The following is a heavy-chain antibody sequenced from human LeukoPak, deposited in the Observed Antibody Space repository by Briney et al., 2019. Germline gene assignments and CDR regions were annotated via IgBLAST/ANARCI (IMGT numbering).Heavy chain of an antibody. V-gene: IGHV3-74*01. D-gene: IGHD4-23*01. CDR1: GFTFSSYW. CDR3: ARGRPHGNDY. CDR2: IASDGSST. J-gene: IGHJ4*02. Sequence: PGGSLGLSCAASGFTFSSYWMHWVRQAPGKGLVWVSRIASDGSSTTYADSVKGRFSISRDNAKNTLYLQMNSLRVEDTAVYYCARGRPHGNDYWGQGTLVTVSS.